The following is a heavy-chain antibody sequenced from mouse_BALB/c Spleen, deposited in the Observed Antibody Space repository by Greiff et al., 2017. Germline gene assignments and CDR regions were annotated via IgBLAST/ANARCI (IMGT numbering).Heavy chain of an antibody. J-gene: IGHJ3*01. V-gene: IGHV1-82*01. CDR3: ARERGYGNPFAY. CDR2: IYPGDGDT. D-gene: IGHD2-10*02. Sequence: VQLQQSGPELVKPGASVKISCKASGYAFSSSWMNWVKQRPGQGLEWIGRIYPGDGDTNYNGKFKGKATLTADKSSSTAYMQLSSLTSVDSAVYFCARERGYGNPFAYWGQGTLVTVAA. CDR1: GYAFSSSW.